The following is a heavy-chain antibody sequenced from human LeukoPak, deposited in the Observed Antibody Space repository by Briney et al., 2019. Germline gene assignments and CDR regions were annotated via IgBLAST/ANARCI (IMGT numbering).Heavy chain of an antibody. V-gene: IGHV3-74*01. CDR2: IRNDGSGI. CDR3: ARERGVSHPFDY. D-gene: IGHD2-21*01. Sequence: GSLRLSCAASGFNFINTWMHWVRQAPGKGLVWVARIRNDGSGIIYADSVKGRFTISRDNARNTLYLQMNSLRAEDTAVYYCARERGVSHPFDYWGQGTLVTVSS. J-gene: IGHJ4*02. CDR1: GFNFINTW.